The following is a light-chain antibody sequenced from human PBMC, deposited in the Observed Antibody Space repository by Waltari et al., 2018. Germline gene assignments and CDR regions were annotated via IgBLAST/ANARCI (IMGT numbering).Light chain of an antibody. CDR3: QQYANLPLT. CDR1: QDNRKN. CDR2: DAS. J-gene: IGKJ4*01. V-gene: IGKV1-33*01. Sequence: DIQRTQSPSSLSASVGDRVTIPRQASQDNRKNLNWFQQKPGKAPQVLIFDASNSQAPVPSSFSGSGSGTDFAFTISSLQAEDIGTYYCQQYANLPLTFGGGTRVEIK.